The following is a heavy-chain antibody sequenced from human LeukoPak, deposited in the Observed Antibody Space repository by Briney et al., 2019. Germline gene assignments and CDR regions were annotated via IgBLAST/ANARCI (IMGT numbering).Heavy chain of an antibody. Sequence: GASVKVSCKASGYTFTSYDINWVRQATGQGLEWMGWMNPNSGNTGYAQKFQGRVTMTRNPSISTAYMELSSLRSEDTAVYYCARGLGVASLLRFLEWKNYYMDVWGKGTTVTVSS. J-gene: IGHJ6*03. V-gene: IGHV1-8*01. CDR3: ARGLGVASLLRFLEWKNYYMDV. CDR2: MNPNSGNT. D-gene: IGHD3-3*01. CDR1: GYTFTSYD.